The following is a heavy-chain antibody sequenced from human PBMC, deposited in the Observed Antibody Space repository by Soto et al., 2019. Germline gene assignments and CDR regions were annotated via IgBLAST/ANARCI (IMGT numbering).Heavy chain of an antibody. CDR2: ISYDGSNK. V-gene: IGHV3-30*04. CDR3: ARPPVIDIVVPPDN. CDR1: GFTFSTYA. J-gene: IGHJ4*02. Sequence: QVQLVESGGGVVQPGRSLRLSCAASGFTFSTYAMHWVLQAPGKGLELVAVISYDGSNKHYADSVKGSFTISRDNSKNTLYLQLNSLRAEDTAVYYCARPPVIDIVVPPDNWGQGTLVTVSS. D-gene: IGHD2-15*01.